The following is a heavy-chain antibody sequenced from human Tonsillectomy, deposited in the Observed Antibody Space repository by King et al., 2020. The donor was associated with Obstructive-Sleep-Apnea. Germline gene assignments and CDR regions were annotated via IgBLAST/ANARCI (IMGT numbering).Heavy chain of an antibody. CDR1: GFTFSSYG. Sequence: VQLVESGGGVVQPGRSLRLSCAASGFTFSSYGMPWVRQAPGKGLEWVAVISYDGSNKYYADSVKGRFTISRDNSKNTLYLQMNSLRAEEPAVYYCAKDASYSSGWYPPNYYYYGMDVWGQGTTVTVSS. CDR3: AKDASYSSGWYPPNYYYYGMDV. J-gene: IGHJ6*02. V-gene: IGHV3-30*18. D-gene: IGHD6-19*01. CDR2: ISYDGSNK.